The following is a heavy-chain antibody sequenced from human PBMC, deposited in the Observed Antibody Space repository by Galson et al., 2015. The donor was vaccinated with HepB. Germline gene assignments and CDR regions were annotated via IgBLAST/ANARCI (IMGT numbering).Heavy chain of an antibody. CDR3: VYDSSGYYYFDY. CDR1: GFTVSSNY. Sequence: SLRLSCAASGFTVSSNYMSWVRQAPGKGLEWVSVIYSGGSTYYADSVKGRFTISRDNSKNMLYLQMNSLRAEDTAVYYCVYDSSGYYYFDYWGQGTLVTVSS. CDR2: IYSGGST. V-gene: IGHV3-66*01. D-gene: IGHD3-22*01. J-gene: IGHJ4*02.